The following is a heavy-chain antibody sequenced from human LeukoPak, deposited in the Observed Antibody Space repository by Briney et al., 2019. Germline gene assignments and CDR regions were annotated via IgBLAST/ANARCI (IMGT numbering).Heavy chain of an antibody. D-gene: IGHD4-23*01. CDR1: GFTFINAW. Sequence: PGGPLRLSCAASGFTFINAWMAWVRQAPGKGLEWGGYIYYSGSTNYTPSLKSRVTISVDTSKNQFSLKLSSVTAADTAVYYCARASSRGNDYWGQGTLVTVSS. J-gene: IGHJ4*02. CDR2: IYYSGST. V-gene: IGHV4-59*12. CDR3: ARASSRGNDY.